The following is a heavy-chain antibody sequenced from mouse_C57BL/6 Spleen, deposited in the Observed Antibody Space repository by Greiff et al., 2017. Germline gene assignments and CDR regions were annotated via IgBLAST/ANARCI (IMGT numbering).Heavy chain of an antibody. CDR2: IYPGSGNT. D-gene: IGHD2-3*01. CDR1: GYTFTDYY. J-gene: IGHJ4*01. CDR3: ARGWPPRRDYAMDY. Sequence: QVQLQQSGAELVRPGASVKLSCKASGYTFTDYYINWVKQRPGQGLEWIARIYPGSGNTYYNEKFKGKATLTAEKSSSTAYMQLSSLTSEDSAVYFCARGWPPRRDYAMDYWGQGTSVTVSS. V-gene: IGHV1-76*01.